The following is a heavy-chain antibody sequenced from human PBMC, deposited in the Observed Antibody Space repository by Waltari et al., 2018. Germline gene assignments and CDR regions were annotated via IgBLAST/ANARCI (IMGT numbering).Heavy chain of an antibody. Sequence: QVQLQESGPGLVKPSETLSLTYTVSGGSISSFFWSWMRQAPGKGLEWIGWIYYSGSTNYNPSLKSRVTMSIDTSKDQFSLKLTSVAAADTAVYYCVRDLWVGAPSGEGYYYGMDVWGQGTTVTVSS. J-gene: IGHJ6*02. CDR1: GGSISSFF. V-gene: IGHV4-59*01. D-gene: IGHD3-3*01. CDR2: IYYSGST. CDR3: VRDLWVGAPSGEGYYYGMDV.